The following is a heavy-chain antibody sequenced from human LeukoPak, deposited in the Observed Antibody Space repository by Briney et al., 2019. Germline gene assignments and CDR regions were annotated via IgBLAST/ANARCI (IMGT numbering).Heavy chain of an antibody. D-gene: IGHD6-6*01. V-gene: IGHV3-30*18. CDR3: AKDFGNTGSIAARF. CDR1: GFTFSSYG. CDR2: ISYDGSNK. J-gene: IGHJ4*02. Sequence: GGSLRLSCAASGFTFSSYGMHWVRQARDKGLEWVAVISYDGSNKYYADSVKGRFTISRDNSKNTLYLQMNSLRAEDTAVYYCAKDFGNTGSIAARFWGQGTLVTVSS.